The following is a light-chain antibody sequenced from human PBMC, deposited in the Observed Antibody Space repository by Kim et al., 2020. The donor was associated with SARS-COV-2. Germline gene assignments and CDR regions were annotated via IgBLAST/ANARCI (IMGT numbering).Light chain of an antibody. J-gene: IGKJ1*01. CDR2: AAS. CDR3: LQYGDSPWT. CDR1: QSVSSNY. Sequence: SQGERATLSCRASQSVSSNYLAWYQQIPGQTHRLLIFAASTRATGIPDKFSGSGSGTDFTLTISRLEPEDFAVYWCLQYGDSPWTFGQGTKVDIK. V-gene: IGKV3-20*01.